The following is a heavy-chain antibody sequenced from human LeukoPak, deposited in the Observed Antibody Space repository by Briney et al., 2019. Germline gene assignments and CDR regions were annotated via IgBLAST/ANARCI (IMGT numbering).Heavy chain of an antibody. CDR3: AHRGSSWLINRGSAFDI. D-gene: IGHD6-13*01. V-gene: IGHV2-5*01. CDR1: GFSLSTSGVG. CDR2: IYWNDDK. J-gene: IGHJ3*02. Sequence: SGPTLVNPTQTLTLTCTFSGFSLSTSGVGVGWIRQPPGKALEWLALIYWNDDKRYSPSLKSRLTITKDTSKNQVVLTMTNMDPVDTATYYCAHRGSSWLINRGSAFDIWGQGTMVTVSS.